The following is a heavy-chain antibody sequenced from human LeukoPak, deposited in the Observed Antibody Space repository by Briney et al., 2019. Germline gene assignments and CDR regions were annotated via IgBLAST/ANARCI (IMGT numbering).Heavy chain of an antibody. CDR1: GGSISSGSYY. CDR3: ARDRSSSSFDP. D-gene: IGHD6-6*01. CDR2: IYYSGST. Sequence: SQTLSLTCTVSGGSISSGSYYWGWIRQPPGKGLEWIGSIYYSGSTYYNPSLKSRVTISVDTSKNQFSLKLSSVTAADTAVYYCARDRSSSSFDPWGQGTLVTVSS. J-gene: IGHJ5*02. V-gene: IGHV4-39*07.